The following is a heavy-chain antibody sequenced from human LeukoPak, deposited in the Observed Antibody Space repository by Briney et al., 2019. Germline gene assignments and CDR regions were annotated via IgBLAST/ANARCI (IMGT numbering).Heavy chain of an antibody. Sequence: GGSLRLSCAASGFTFSSYAMSWVRQAPGKGLEWVSSISSSSTYIYYADSVKGRFIISRDNAKNSLYLQMNSLRAEDTAVYYCARPHPRTVFGVFSYYYGMDVWGQGTTVTVSS. CDR1: GFTFSSYA. J-gene: IGHJ6*02. CDR3: ARPHPRTVFGVFSYYYGMDV. V-gene: IGHV3-21*01. D-gene: IGHD3-3*01. CDR2: ISSSSTYI.